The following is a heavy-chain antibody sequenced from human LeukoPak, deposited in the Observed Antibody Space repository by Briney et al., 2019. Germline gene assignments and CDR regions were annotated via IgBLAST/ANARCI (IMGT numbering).Heavy chain of an antibody. J-gene: IGHJ3*02. D-gene: IGHD3-22*01. CDR1: GFTFSDYH. Sequence: GGSLTLSCAASGFTFSDYHMSGLRQAPGKGLEWLSYISSCGSTLHYADAGKGHSTISRDNAKNSLSLQMNSRRGHGTAVYYCARDYYASSGYYSDLDVFAIGGEGTMVTVYS. CDR2: ISSCGSTL. V-gene: IGHV3-11*01. CDR3: ARDYYASSGYYSDLDVFAI.